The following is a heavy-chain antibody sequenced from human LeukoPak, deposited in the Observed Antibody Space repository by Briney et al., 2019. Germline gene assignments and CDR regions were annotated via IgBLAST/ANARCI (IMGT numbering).Heavy chain of an antibody. V-gene: IGHV4-38-2*02. Sequence: SETLSLTCTVSGYSISSGYYWAWIRQPPGKGLEWIGSIYQSGNTYSNSSLKSRVTISVDTSKNQFSLNPNSVTAADTAVYYCARGTVNPCDYWGQGTLVTVSS. D-gene: IGHD3-10*01. CDR2: IYQSGNT. CDR1: GYSISSGYY. J-gene: IGHJ4*02. CDR3: ARGTVNPCDY.